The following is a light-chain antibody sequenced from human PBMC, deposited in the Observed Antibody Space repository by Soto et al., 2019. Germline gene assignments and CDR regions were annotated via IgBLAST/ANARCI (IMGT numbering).Light chain of an antibody. Sequence: QSVLTQPPSVSGAPGQSVTISCTGSSSNLGAGYDVHWYQQVPGTAPKLLIYDDNKRPSGIPDRFSGSKSGTSATLGITGFQTGDEADYYCGSWDSSLSAYVFGTGTKVTVL. CDR1: SSNLGAGYD. V-gene: IGLV1-51*01. CDR3: GSWDSSLSAYV. CDR2: DDN. J-gene: IGLJ1*01.